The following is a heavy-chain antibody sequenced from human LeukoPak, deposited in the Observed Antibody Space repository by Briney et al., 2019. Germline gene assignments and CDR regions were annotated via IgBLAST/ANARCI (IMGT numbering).Heavy chain of an antibody. J-gene: IGHJ4*02. D-gene: IGHD3-10*01. CDR2: INHSGST. CDR3: ARGRGYPIFDC. Sequence: PSETLSLTCAVYGGSFSGYYWSWIRQPPGKGLEWIGEINHSGSTNYNPSLKSRVTMSVDMSKNQFSLNVNSVTAADTAVYYCARGRGYPIFDCWGQGTLVTVSS. V-gene: IGHV4-34*01. CDR1: GGSFSGYY.